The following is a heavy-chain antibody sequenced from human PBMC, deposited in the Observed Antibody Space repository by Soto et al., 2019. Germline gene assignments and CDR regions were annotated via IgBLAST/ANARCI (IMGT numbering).Heavy chain of an antibody. D-gene: IGHD3-22*01. CDR2: TYPGDSDT. CDR1: GYSFTSYW. J-gene: IGHJ6*02. CDR3: ARLDYYDSSGSPRDYYYYGMDV. Sequence: GESLKISCKGSGYSFTSYWIGWVRQMPGKGLEWMGITYPGDSDTRYSPSFQGQVTISADKSISTAYLQWSSLKASDTAMYYCARLDYYDSSGSPRDYYYYGMDVWGQGTTVTVSS. V-gene: IGHV5-51*01.